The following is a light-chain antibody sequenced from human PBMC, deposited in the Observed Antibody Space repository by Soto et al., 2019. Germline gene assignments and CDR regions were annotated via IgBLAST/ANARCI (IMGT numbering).Light chain of an antibody. J-gene: IGLJ1*01. CDR1: SSNIGSHT. V-gene: IGLV1-44*01. Sequence: QSVLTQPPSASGTPGQRVTISCSGSSSNIGSHTVNWYQQLPGTAPKLLIYSNNQRPSGVPDRFSGSKSGNTASLTISGLQAEDEADYYCSSYTSSSTYVFGTGTKLTVL. CDR2: SNN. CDR3: SSYTSSSTYV.